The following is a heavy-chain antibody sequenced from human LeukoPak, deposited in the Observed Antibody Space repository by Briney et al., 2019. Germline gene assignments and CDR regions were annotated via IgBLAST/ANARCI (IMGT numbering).Heavy chain of an antibody. CDR3: ARDGGSGSYNYFDY. Sequence: SETLSLTCTVSGGSISRGGYYWSWIRQHPGKGLEWIGYIYYSGSTYYNPSLKSRVTISVDTSKNQFSLKLSSVTAADTAVYYCARDGGSGSYNYFDYWGQGTLVTVSS. J-gene: IGHJ4*02. CDR2: IYYSGST. V-gene: IGHV4-31*03. D-gene: IGHD3-10*01. CDR1: GGSISRGGYY.